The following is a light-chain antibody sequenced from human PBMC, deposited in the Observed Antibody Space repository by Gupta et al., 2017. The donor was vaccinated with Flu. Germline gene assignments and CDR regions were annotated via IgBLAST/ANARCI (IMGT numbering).Light chain of an antibody. CDR3: QTWGTGIQV. Sequence: QLVLPHSPSAPASLGASVKLTCTLSSGHSSYAIAWHQQQPEKGPRYLMKLNSDGSHSKGDGITDRFSGSSARAERYLTISSLQSEDEADYYCQTWGTGIQVFGGGTKLTVL. CDR1: SGHSSYA. V-gene: IGLV4-69*01. CDR2: LNSDGSH. J-gene: IGLJ2*01.